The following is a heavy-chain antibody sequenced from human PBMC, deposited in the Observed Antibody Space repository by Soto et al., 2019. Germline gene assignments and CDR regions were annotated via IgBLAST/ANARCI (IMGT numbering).Heavy chain of an antibody. CDR3: ARRLYYDSSGFEGGGMDV. V-gene: IGHV4-39*01. D-gene: IGHD3-22*01. CDR2: IYYSGST. J-gene: IGHJ6*02. Sequence: SETLSLTCTGSGGSISRSSYYGCWIRQPPGKGLEWIGSIYYSGSTYYNPSLKSRVTISVDTSKNQFSLKLSSVTAADTAVYYCARRLYYDSSGFEGGGMDVWGQGTTVT. CDR1: GGSISRSSYY.